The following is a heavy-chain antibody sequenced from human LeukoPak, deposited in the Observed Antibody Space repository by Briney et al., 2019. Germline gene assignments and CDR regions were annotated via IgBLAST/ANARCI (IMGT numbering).Heavy chain of an antibody. CDR3: ARGYNSGWYAY. J-gene: IGHJ4*02. V-gene: IGHV4-38-2*02. CDR1: GYSISSGYY. CDR2: IYHAGST. Sequence: PSETLSLTCTVSGYSISSGYYWGLIRQSPGKGLEWIGSIYHAGSTFHNPSLKSRVTISVDTSKNQFSLKVNSVTAADTAVYYCARGYNSGWYAYWGQGTLVTVSS. D-gene: IGHD6-19*01.